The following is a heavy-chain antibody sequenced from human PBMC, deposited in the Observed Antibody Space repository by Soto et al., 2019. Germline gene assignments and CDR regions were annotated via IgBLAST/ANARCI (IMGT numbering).Heavy chain of an antibody. CDR3: ARHSAGITMISYGMDV. D-gene: IGHD3-22*01. J-gene: IGHJ6*02. CDR1: GYTFTSYD. V-gene: IGHV1-8*01. Sequence: QVQLVQSGVEVKKPGASVKVSCKASGYTFTSYDINWVRQATGQGLEWMGWMNPNSGNTGYAQKFQGRVTMTRNTSISTAYMELSSLRSEDTAVYYCARHSAGITMISYGMDVWGQGTTVTVSS. CDR2: MNPNSGNT.